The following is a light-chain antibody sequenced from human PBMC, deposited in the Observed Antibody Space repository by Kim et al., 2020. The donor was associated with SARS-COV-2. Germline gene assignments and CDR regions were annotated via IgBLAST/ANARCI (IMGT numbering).Light chain of an antibody. CDR3: NSRDSNDNVV. CDR2: GKN. CDR1: SLRSYY. J-gene: IGLJ2*01. Sequence: SSELTQDPAVSVALGQTVRITCQGDSLRSYYATWYQQKPGQAPILVIYGKNNRPSGIPDRLSGSSSGNTASLTITGTQAGDEADYYCNSRDSNDNVVFGGGTQLTVL. V-gene: IGLV3-19*01.